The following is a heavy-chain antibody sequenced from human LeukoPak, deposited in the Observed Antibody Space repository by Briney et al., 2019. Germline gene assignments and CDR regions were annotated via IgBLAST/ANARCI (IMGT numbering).Heavy chain of an antibody. CDR3: ARGEGYSYGQCYFDY. V-gene: IGHV4-4*02. J-gene: IGHJ4*02. CDR2: IYHSGST. D-gene: IGHD5-18*01. Sequence: SGTLSLTCAVSGGSISSSNWWSWVRQPPGKGLEWIGEIYHSGSTNYNPSLKSRVTISVDKSKNQFSLKLSSVTAADTAVYYCARGEGYSYGQCYFDYWGQGTLVTVSS. CDR1: GGSISSSNW.